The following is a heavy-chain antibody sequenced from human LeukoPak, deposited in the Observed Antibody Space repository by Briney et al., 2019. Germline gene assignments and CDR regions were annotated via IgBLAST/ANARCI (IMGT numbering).Heavy chain of an antibody. J-gene: IGHJ4*02. Sequence: GGSLRLSCAASGFTFSSYGMHWVRQAPGKGLEWVAFIRYDGSNKYYADSVKGRFTISRDNSKNTLYLQMNSLRAEDTAVYYFAKFYGSGSYGTFDYWGQGTLVTVSS. CDR1: GFTFSSYG. D-gene: IGHD3-10*01. V-gene: IGHV3-30*02. CDR2: IRYDGSNK. CDR3: AKFYGSGSYGTFDY.